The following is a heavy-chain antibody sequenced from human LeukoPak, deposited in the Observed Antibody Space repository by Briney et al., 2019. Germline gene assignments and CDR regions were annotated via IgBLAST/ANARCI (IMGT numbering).Heavy chain of an antibody. CDR2: IWYDGSNK. D-gene: IGHD5-12*01. Sequence: PGGSLRLSCAASGFKFSDHYIDWVRQAPGKGLEWVAVIWYDGSNKYYADSVKGRFTISRDNSKNTLYLQMNSLRAEDTAVYYCARGSGYSGYDAVDYWGQGTLVTVSS. CDR3: ARGSGYSGYDAVDY. CDR1: GFKFSDHY. J-gene: IGHJ4*02. V-gene: IGHV3-33*08.